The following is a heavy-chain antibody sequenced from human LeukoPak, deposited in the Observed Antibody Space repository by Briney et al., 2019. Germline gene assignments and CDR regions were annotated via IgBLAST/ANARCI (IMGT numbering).Heavy chain of an antibody. Sequence: PGGSLRLSCAASGFTVSSNYMSWVRQAPGKGLEWVSVIYSGGRTYYADSVKGRFTISRDNSKNTLYLQMSSLRVEDTAVYYCARGVAAAEDYWGQGTLVTVSS. V-gene: IGHV3-66*01. CDR3: ARGVAAAEDY. CDR1: GFTVSSNY. CDR2: IYSGGRT. D-gene: IGHD6-13*01. J-gene: IGHJ4*02.